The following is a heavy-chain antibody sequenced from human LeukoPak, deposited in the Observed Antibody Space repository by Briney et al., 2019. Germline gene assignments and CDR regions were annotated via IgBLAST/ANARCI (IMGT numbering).Heavy chain of an antibody. D-gene: IGHD6-19*01. Sequence: GGSLRLSCAASGFTFSSYWMSWVRQAPGKGLEWVANIKQDGSEKHYVDSVRGRFTISRDNSKNTLYLQMNSLRAEDTAVYYCARDRANRYSSGWYQHLDYWGQGTLVTVSS. CDR1: GFTFSSYW. CDR2: IKQDGSEK. CDR3: ARDRANRYSSGWYQHLDY. J-gene: IGHJ4*02. V-gene: IGHV3-7*01.